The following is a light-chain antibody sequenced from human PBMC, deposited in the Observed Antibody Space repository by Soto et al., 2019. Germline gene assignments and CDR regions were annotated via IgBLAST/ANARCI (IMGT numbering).Light chain of an antibody. V-gene: IGKV3-15*01. CDR3: QQHKDWPPR. CDR2: VAS. J-gene: IGKJ1*01. CDR1: QSVSSY. Sequence: EMVMTQSPATLSVSPGERATLSCRASQSVSSYLAWYQQKPGQPPRLLIYVASTRPAGIPARFSGSGSGTEFSLPIRGLQSEDFPVFYCQQHKDWPPRFGQGTKVEIK.